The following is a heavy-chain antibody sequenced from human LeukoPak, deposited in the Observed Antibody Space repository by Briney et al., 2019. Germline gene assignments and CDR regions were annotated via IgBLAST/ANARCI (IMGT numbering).Heavy chain of an antibody. CDR2: ISGSGGST. V-gene: IGHV3-23*01. CDR1: GFTFSSYA. Sequence: GSLRLSCAASGFTFSSYAMSWVRQAPGKGLEWVSAISGSGGSTYYADSVKGRFTISRDNSKNTLYLQMNSLRAEDTAVYYCAKDAGDIVATITWCDYWGQGTLVTVSS. D-gene: IGHD5-12*01. J-gene: IGHJ4*02. CDR3: AKDAGDIVATITWCDY.